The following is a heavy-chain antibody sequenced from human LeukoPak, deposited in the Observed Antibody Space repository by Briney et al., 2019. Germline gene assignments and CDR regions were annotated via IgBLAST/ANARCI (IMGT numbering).Heavy chain of an antibody. V-gene: IGHV4-38-2*02. CDR2: IYHSGST. Sequence: SQTLSLTCTVSGYSISSGYYWGWIRQPPGKGLEWIGSIYHSGSTYYNPSLKSRVTISVDTSKNQFSLKLSSVTAADTAVYYCARVLVVVTAIMTAFDYWGQGTLVTVSS. D-gene: IGHD2-21*02. CDR1: GYSISSGYY. CDR3: ARVLVVVTAIMTAFDY. J-gene: IGHJ4*02.